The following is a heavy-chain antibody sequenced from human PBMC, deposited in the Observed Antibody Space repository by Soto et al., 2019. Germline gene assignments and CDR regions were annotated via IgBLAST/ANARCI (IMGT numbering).Heavy chain of an antibody. D-gene: IGHD3-22*01. Sequence: GGSLRLSCAASGFTFSSYAMSWVRQAPGKGLEWVSAISGSGGSTYYADSVKGRFTISRDNSKNTLYLQMNSLRAEDTAVYYCAKQADYYDSSGYYGHFDYWGQGTLVTVSS. V-gene: IGHV3-23*01. CDR1: GFTFSSYA. CDR3: AKQADYYDSSGYYGHFDY. J-gene: IGHJ4*02. CDR2: ISGSGGST.